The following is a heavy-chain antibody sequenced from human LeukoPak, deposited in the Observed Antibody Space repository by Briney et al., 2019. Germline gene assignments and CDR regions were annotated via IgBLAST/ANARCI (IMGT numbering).Heavy chain of an antibody. Sequence: ASVKVSCKASGYTFTSYDINWVRQATGQGLEWMGWMNPNSGNTGYAQKFQGRVTMTRNTSISTAYMELSSLRSEDTAVYYCAREGLSGLGGGYSYGRWGQGTLVTVSS. D-gene: IGHD5-18*01. V-gene: IGHV1-8*01. CDR2: MNPNSGNT. CDR1: GYTFTSYD. CDR3: AREGLSGLGGGYSYGR. J-gene: IGHJ4*02.